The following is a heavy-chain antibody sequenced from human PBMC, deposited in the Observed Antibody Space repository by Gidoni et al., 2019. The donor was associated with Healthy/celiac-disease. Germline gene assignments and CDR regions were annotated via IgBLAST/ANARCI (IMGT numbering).Heavy chain of an antibody. CDR1: GFTFGAYA. V-gene: IGHV3-49*03. D-gene: IGHD3-22*01. CDR2: IRSKAYGGKT. Sequence: EVQLVESGGGLVQPGRSLRLSCTASGFTFGAYAMSWFRQAPGKGLAWVGFIRSKAYGGKTEYAASVKGRFTISRDDSKSIAYLQMNSLKTEDTAVYYCTREMGGEITMIVDIWGQGTLVTVSS. CDR3: TREMGGEITMIVDI. J-gene: IGHJ4*02.